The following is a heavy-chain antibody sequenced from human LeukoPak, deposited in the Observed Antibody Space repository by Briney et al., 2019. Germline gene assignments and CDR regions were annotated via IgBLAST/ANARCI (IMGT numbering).Heavy chain of an antibody. J-gene: IGHJ4*02. CDR2: ISGSGGST. D-gene: IGHD3-3*01. V-gene: IGHV3-23*01. CDR1: GFTFSSYA. CDR3: AKDLDYDFWSGPQFDY. Sequence: GGSLRLSCAASGFTFSSYAMSWVRQAPGKGLEWVSAISGSGGSTYYADSVKGRFTISRDNSKNTLYLQMNSLRAEDTAVYYCAKDLDYDFWSGPQFDYWGQGTLVTVSA.